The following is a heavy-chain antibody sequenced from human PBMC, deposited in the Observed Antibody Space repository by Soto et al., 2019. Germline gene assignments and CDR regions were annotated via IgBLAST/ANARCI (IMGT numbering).Heavy chain of an antibody. CDR3: AKVADSYYLDY. CDR1: GFDLSAYT. CDR2: LSPGGGNK. Sequence: ESGGGLVQPGGSLRLSCVASGFDLSAYTMVWVRQAPGKGLQWVAELSPGGGNKYYADSLRGRFAILSDTANNTVLLLLLRVRPEDTAVYYCAKVADSYYLDYWGQGTQVAVSA. D-gene: IGHD2-15*01. V-gene: IGHV3-30*09. J-gene: IGHJ4*02.